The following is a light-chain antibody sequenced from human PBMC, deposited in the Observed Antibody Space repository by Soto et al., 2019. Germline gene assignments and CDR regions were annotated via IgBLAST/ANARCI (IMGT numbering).Light chain of an antibody. CDR2: KAS. J-gene: IGKJ1*01. CDR3: QHYNSYSEA. CDR1: QSIGRW. V-gene: IGKV1-5*03. Sequence: DIQMTQSPATLSAFVGDRVTITCRASQSIGRWLAWYQQKPGKAPKLLIYKASSLESGVPSRFSGSGSGTEFTLTISSLQPDDFATYYCQHYNSYSEAFAQGTKVDIK.